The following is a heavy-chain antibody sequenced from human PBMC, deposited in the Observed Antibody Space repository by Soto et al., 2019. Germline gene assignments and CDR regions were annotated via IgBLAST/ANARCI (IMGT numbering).Heavy chain of an antibody. D-gene: IGHD5-12*01. Sequence: EVQLVESGGGLVQPGRSLRLSCAASGFTFDDYAMHWVRQTPGKGLEWVSGITWNSISLAYADSVKGRFTNSRDNDKNSIYLQMNSLRAEYTAFYYCAAPAPEVWLVSWGQGTLVTVSS. CDR3: AAPAPEVWLVS. CDR2: ITWNSISL. V-gene: IGHV3-9*01. J-gene: IGHJ5*02. CDR1: GFTFDDYA.